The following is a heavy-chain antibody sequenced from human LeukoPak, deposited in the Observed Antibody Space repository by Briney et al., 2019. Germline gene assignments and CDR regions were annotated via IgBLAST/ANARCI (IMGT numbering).Heavy chain of an antibody. D-gene: IGHD1-26*01. CDR1: GDTVSNKNAA. J-gene: IGHJ5*02. Sequence: SQTLSLTCAISGDTVSNKNAAWNRIRQSPSRGLEWLGRTYYRSKWYNDYAVSMKGRIDINPDTSKNQFSLRPNPVTPEDTAVYFCARVGVGATMATWGQGTLVTVSS. CDR2: TYYRSKWYN. V-gene: IGHV6-1*01. CDR3: ARVGVGATMAT.